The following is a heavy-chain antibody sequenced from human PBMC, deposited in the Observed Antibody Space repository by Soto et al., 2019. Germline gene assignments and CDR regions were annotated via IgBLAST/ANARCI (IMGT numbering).Heavy chain of an antibody. V-gene: IGHV5-51*01. D-gene: IGHD3-16*01. J-gene: IGHJ6*02. Sequence: PGESLKISCKGSGYNFTTYWIVWVRQMPGKGLEWMGIIYPGDSDTRYSPSFQGQVTISADKSISAAYLQWSSLKASDSAMYYCARLSIMDNGMDAWGQGTTVTVSS. CDR2: IYPGDSDT. CDR3: ARLSIMDNGMDA. CDR1: GYNFTTYW.